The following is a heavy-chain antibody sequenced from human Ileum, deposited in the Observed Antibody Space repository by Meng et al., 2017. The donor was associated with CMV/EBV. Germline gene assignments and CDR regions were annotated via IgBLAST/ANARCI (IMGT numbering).Heavy chain of an antibody. D-gene: IGHD1-26*01. CDR2: INHRGTT. J-gene: IGHJ4*02. CDR1: GGSFSSFS. CDR3: TRGRVGDWGFDF. Sequence: QLPLQESGPGLLKPSETLSLTCGVNGGSFSSFSWTWICQPPGKGPEWIGDINHRGTTNYSPSLKSRVTISIDTSKKQFSLRLSSLTAADTAVYYCTRGRVGDWGFDFWGQGTLVTVSS. V-gene: IGHV4-34*01.